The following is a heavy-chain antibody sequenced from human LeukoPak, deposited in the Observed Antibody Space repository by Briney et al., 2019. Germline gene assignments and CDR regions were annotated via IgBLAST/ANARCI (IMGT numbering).Heavy chain of an antibody. D-gene: IGHD3-3*01. CDR3: ARDYIAYDPLDY. CDR1: GFTFCSYN. V-gene: IGHV3-21*01. Sequence: GGSLRLSCAASGFTFCSYNMNWVRQAPGKGLEWVSSISSSSTYIYYTDSVRGRFTISRDNAKNSLYLQMNSLRAEDTAVYWCARDYIAYDPLDYWGQGTLVTVSS. J-gene: IGHJ4*02. CDR2: ISSSSTYI.